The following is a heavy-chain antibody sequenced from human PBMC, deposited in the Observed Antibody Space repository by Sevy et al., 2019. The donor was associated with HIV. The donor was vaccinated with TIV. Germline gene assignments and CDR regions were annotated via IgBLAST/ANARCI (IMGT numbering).Heavy chain of an antibody. D-gene: IGHD3-10*01. Sequence: SETLSRTCTVSGGSISSYYWSWIRQPPGKGLEWIGYIYYSGSTNYNPSLKSRVTISVDTCKNQFSLKLSSVTAADTAVYYCARASHYYGSGSYYSLIDYYYYGMDVWGQGTTVTVSS. J-gene: IGHJ6*02. V-gene: IGHV4-59*01. CDR1: GGSISSYY. CDR3: ARASHYYGSGSYYSLIDYYYYGMDV. CDR2: IYYSGST.